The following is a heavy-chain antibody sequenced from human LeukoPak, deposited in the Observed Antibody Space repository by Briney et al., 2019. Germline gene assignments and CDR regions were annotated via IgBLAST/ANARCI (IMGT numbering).Heavy chain of an antibody. D-gene: IGHD2-21*01. J-gene: IGHJ2*01. CDR3: ARTHSNPDMRCFDL. CDR1: GGSFSGYY. Sequence: SETLSLTCAVYGGSFSGYYWSWIRQPPGKGLEWIGEINHSGSTNYNPSLKSQVTISVDTSKNQFSLKLSSVTAADTAVYYCARTHSNPDMRCFDLWGRGTLVTVSS. CDR2: INHSGST. V-gene: IGHV4-34*01.